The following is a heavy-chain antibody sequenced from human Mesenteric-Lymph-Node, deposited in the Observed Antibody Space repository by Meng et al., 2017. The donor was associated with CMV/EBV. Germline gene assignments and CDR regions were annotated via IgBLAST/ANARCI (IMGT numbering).Heavy chain of an antibody. J-gene: IGHJ4*02. CDR2: IRNDGSKT. Sequence: GESLKISCAASGFTFSSYWMYWVRQAPGKGLEWVSRIRNDGSKTDYADSVKGRFTISRDNAKNTVYLQMNSLRADDTAVHSCARDLALYQLLLIILWGQGTLVTVSS. CDR3: ARDLALYQLLLIIL. V-gene: IGHV3-74*01. CDR1: GFTFSSYW. D-gene: IGHD2-2*01.